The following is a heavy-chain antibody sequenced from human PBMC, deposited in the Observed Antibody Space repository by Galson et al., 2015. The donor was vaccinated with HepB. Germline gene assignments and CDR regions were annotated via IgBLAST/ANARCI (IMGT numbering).Heavy chain of an antibody. CDR2: IDPSDSYT. V-gene: IGHV5-10-1*01. CDR1: GYSFTSYW. D-gene: IGHD2-2*01. CDR3: ARLPICSSTSCQDYYYYGMDV. Sequence: QSGAEVKKPGESLRISCKGSGYSFTSYWISWVRQMPGKGLEWMGRIDPSDSYTNYSPSFQGHVTISADKSISTAYPQWSSLKASDTAMYYCARLPICSSTSCQDYYYYGMDVWGQGTTVTVSS. J-gene: IGHJ6*02.